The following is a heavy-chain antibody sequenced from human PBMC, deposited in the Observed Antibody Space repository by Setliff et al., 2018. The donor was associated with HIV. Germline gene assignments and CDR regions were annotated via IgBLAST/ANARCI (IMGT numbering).Heavy chain of an antibody. V-gene: IGHV4-61*09. CDR1: GGSISGNNYR. D-gene: IGHD3-10*01. J-gene: IGHJ6*03. CDR3: ALGMVRGARYYYYYYMDV. CDR2: IYASGST. Sequence: SETLSLTCTVSGGSISGNNYRWSWIRQPAGKGLEWIGHIYASGSTNYNPSYNPSLNSRVTVSVDTSKNQLSLKLSSVTAADTAVYYCALGMVRGARYYYYYYMDVWGKGTTVTVSS.